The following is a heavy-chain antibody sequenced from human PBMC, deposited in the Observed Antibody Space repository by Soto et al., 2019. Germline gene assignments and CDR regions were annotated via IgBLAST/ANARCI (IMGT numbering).Heavy chain of an antibody. J-gene: IGHJ5*02. Sequence: QVQLVQSGAEVKKPGASVKVSCKASGYTFTRFGISWVRQAPGQGLEWMRWISADNGKTKYAQKIQGRVTMTTDTSTTTAYMELRSLRSDDTAVYYCARWISGSSSDWFAPWGQGTLVTVSS. CDR1: GYTFTRFG. V-gene: IGHV1-18*04. CDR2: ISADNGKT. D-gene: IGHD1-26*01. CDR3: ARWISGSSSDWFAP.